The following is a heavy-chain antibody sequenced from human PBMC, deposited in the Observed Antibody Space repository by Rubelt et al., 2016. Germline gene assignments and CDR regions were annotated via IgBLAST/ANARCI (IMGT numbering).Heavy chain of an antibody. J-gene: IGHJ4*02. CDR1: GFTFNNNA. CDR3: AMRVVPSNPGGFDY. V-gene: IGHV3-23*01. CDR2: ISASAVST. D-gene: IGHD2-2*01. Sequence: EVQLLDSGGGLVQPGGSLRLSCAASGFTFNNNAMSWVRQAPGQGLEWVSAISASAVSTYYADSVKGRFTISRDNSKSTLYLQMNSLRAEDTAVYYCAMRVVPSNPGGFDYWGQGALVTVSS.